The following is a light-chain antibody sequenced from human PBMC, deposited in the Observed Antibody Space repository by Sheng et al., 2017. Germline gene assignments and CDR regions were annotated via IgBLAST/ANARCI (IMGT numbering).Light chain of an antibody. J-gene: IGKJ1*01. V-gene: IGKV1-5*03. CDR1: QSISGW. CDR3: QEYASFSWT. Sequence: DIQMTQSPSTLSASVGDRVTITCRASQSISGWLAWYQQKPGKAPKILIYKASSLESGVPLRFSGSGSGTEFTLTISSLQPDDVATYYCQEYASFSWTFGQGTKVEIK. CDR2: KAS.